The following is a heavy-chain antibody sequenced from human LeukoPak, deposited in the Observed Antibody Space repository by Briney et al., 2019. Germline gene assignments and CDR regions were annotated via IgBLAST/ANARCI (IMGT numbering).Heavy chain of an antibody. D-gene: IGHD5-12*01. CDR2: ISGSGGST. CDR1: GFTFSSYA. CDR3: AKEHNNGYDYWGDRFDY. Sequence: PGGSLRLSCAASGFTFSSYAMSWVRQAPGKGLEWVSAISGSGGSTYYADSVKGRFTISRDNSKNTLYLQMNSLRAEDTAVYYCAKEHNNGYDYWGDRFDYWGQGTLVTVSS. V-gene: IGHV3-23*01. J-gene: IGHJ4*02.